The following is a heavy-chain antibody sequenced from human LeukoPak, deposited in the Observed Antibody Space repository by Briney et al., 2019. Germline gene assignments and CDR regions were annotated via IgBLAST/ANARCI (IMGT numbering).Heavy chain of an antibody. Sequence: ASVKVSCKASGYTFTSYYMHWVRQAPGQGLEWMGIINPSGGSTSYAQKFQGRVTMTRDTSTSTVYMELSSLRSEDTAVYYCARVLHCSDGSCYNFDYWGQGTLVTVSS. CDR2: INPSGGST. D-gene: IGHD2-15*01. V-gene: IGHV1-46*01. CDR3: ARVLHCSDGSCYNFDY. CDR1: GYTFTSYY. J-gene: IGHJ4*02.